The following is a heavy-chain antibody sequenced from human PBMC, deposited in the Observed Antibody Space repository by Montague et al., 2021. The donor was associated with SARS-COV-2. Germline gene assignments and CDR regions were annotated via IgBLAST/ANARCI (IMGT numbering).Heavy chain of an antibody. D-gene: IGHD1-1*01. Sequence: CAISGDSVSSNSATWHWVRQSPSRGLEWLGSTYYRSKWYNDYAVSVSVRVTINPDTSKNQFSLLLNSVTPEDTATYYCTSGREGNYNVMDVWGQGTTVTVSS. CDR1: GDSVSSNSAT. J-gene: IGHJ6*02. CDR2: TYYRSKWYN. CDR3: TSGREGNYNVMDV. V-gene: IGHV6-1*01.